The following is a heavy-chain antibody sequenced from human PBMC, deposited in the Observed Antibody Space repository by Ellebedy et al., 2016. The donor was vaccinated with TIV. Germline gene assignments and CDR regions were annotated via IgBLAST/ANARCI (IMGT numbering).Heavy chain of an antibody. D-gene: IGHD1-26*01. CDR2: INPSGGST. CDR3: ARTRSGASGYYGMDV. V-gene: IGHV1-46*01. Sequence: AASVKVSCKASGYTFTSYYMHWVRQAPGQGLEWMGIINPSGGSTSYAQKFQGRVTMTRDTSTSTVYMELSSLRSEDTAVYYCARTRSGASGYYGMDVWGQGTTVTVSS. J-gene: IGHJ6*02. CDR1: GYTFTSYY.